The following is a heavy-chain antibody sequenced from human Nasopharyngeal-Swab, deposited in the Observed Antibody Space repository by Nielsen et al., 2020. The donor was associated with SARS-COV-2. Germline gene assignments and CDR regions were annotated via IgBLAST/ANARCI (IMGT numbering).Heavy chain of an antibody. CDR2: IYNNGST. Sequence: SETLSLTRTVSGGSVSTGSYYWTWIRQPPGKGLEWIGYIYNNGSTKYNPSLKSRVTISVDTSKNQFSLKLNSVTAADTAVYYCARARDWGSYFYYYYMDVWGNGTTVTVSS. V-gene: IGHV4-61*01. CDR3: ARARDWGSYFYYYYMDV. CDR1: GGSVSTGSYY. J-gene: IGHJ6*03. D-gene: IGHD7-27*01.